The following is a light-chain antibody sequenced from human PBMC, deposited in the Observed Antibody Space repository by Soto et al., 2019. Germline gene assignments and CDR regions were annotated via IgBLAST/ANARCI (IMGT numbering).Light chain of an antibody. CDR1: QSISSY. J-gene: IGKJ3*01. CDR2: AAS. V-gene: IGKV1-39*01. Sequence: DIQMTQSPSPLSASVGDRVTITCQASQSISSYLNWYQQKPGKAPKLLIYAASSLQSGVPSRFSGSGSGTDFTLTISSLQPEDFATYYCQQSYSIGPGTKVDIK. CDR3: QQSYS.